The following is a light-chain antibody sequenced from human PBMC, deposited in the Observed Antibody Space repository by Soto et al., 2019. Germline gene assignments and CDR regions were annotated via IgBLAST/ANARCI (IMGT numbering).Light chain of an antibody. CDR3: SANGGTNPYV. CDR1: ASDIGGYTF. Sequence: QSVLTQPPSASGSPGQSVAISCTGTASDIGGYTFVSWYQQHPGKAPKLLIYDVNKRPSGVPDRFSGSKSGNTASLTVSGLQAEDEADYYCSANGGTNPYVFGTGTKLTVL. J-gene: IGLJ1*01. V-gene: IGLV2-8*01. CDR2: DVN.